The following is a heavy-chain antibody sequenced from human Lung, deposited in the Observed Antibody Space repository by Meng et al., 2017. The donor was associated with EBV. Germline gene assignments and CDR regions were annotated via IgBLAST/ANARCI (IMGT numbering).Heavy chain of an antibody. V-gene: IGHV4-30-2*01. Sequence: QRQLQGSVPGLVKPSQTLSLTCAVSGGSISSGGYSWSWIRQPPGKGLEWIGYIYHSGSTYYNPSLKSRVTISVDRSKNQFSLKLSSVTAADTAVYYCARGITMVRGVPGHWFDPWGQGTLVTVSS. D-gene: IGHD3-10*01. CDR1: GGSISSGGYS. CDR2: IYHSGST. CDR3: ARGITMVRGVPGHWFDP. J-gene: IGHJ5*02.